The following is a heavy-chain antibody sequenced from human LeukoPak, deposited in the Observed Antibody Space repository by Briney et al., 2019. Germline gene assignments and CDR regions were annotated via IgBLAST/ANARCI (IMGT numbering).Heavy chain of an antibody. CDR2: IYYSGST. CDR3: ASQRIWGAIDY. D-gene: IGHD1-26*01. V-gene: IGHV4-30-4*08. CDR1: GGSISSGDYY. J-gene: IGHJ4*02. Sequence: SQTLSLTCTVSGGSISSGDYYWSWIREPPGKGLEWIGYIYYSGSTYYNPSLKSRVTISVDTSKNQFSLKLSSVTAADTAVYYCASQRIWGAIDYWGQGTLVTVSS.